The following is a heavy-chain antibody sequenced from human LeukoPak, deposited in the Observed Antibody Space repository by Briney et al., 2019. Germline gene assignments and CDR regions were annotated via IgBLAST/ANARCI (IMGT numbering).Heavy chain of an antibody. V-gene: IGHV4-4*07. J-gene: IGHJ5*02. Sequence: PSETLSLTCTVSGGSISSYYRSWIRQPAGKGLEWIGRIYTSGSTNYSPSLKSRVTMSVDTSKNQFSLKLSSVTAADTAVYYCARGVTYYDFWSGYYRINWFDPWGQGTLVTVSS. CDR1: GGSISSYY. D-gene: IGHD3-3*01. CDR3: ARGVTYYDFWSGYYRINWFDP. CDR2: IYTSGST.